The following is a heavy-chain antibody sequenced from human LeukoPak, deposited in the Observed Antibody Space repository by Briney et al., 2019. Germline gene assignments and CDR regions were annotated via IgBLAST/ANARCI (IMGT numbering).Heavy chain of an antibody. CDR1: GGSISSYY. CDR3: AREYYYYYMDV. J-gene: IGHJ6*03. Sequence: SETLSLTCTVSGGSISSYYWSWLRQPPGKGLEWIGYVYYSGSTNYNPSLKSRVTISVDTSKNQFSLKLSSVTAADTAVYYCAREYYYYYMDVWGKGTTVTVSS. V-gene: IGHV4-59*01. CDR2: VYYSGST.